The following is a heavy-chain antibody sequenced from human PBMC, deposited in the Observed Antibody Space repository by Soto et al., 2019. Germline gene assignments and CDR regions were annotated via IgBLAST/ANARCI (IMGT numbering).Heavy chain of an antibody. Sequence: SETLSLTCAVYGGSFSGYYWSWIRQPPGKGLEWIGEINHSGSTNYNPSLKSRVTISVDTSKNQFSLKLSSVTAADTAVYYCAREGADFWSGSNGWFDPWGRGTLVTVSS. CDR2: INHSGST. CDR1: GGSFSGYY. CDR3: AREGADFWSGSNGWFDP. J-gene: IGHJ5*02. V-gene: IGHV4-34*01. D-gene: IGHD3-3*01.